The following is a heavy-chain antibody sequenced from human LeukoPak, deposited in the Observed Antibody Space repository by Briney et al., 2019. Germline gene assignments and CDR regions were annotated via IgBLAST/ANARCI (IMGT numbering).Heavy chain of an antibody. D-gene: IGHD2-21*02. CDR3: VKDWRDESNCGGDCLQY. CDR2: ISVSGGGT. V-gene: IGHV3-23*01. CDR1: GFTFSAYS. J-gene: IGHJ4*02. Sequence: GGSLRLSCVAAGFTFSAYSMTSVRQARGKGLDWVSSISVSGGGTYYADSVRGRFTISRDNSKNTLYLHMNSLRAEDTAVYYCVKDWRDESNCGGDCLQYWGQGALVTVSS.